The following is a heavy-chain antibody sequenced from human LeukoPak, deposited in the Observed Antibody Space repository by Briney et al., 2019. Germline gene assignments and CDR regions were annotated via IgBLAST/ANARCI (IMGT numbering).Heavy chain of an antibody. Sequence: GRSLRLSCVASGFTFSSYGMYWVRQAPGKGLEWVVVISYDGTNKYYADSVKGRFTISRDNSKNTLYLQMNSLRAEDTAVYYCAKGIWVVRGVIGDAFDIWGQGTVVTVSS. D-gene: IGHD3-10*01. CDR2: ISYDGTNK. J-gene: IGHJ3*02. CDR1: GFTFSSYG. V-gene: IGHV3-30*18. CDR3: AKGIWVVRGVIGDAFDI.